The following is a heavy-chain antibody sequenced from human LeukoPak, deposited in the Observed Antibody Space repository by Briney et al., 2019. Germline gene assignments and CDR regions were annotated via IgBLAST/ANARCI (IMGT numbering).Heavy chain of an antibody. CDR2: IYYSGST. J-gene: IGHJ4*02. CDR1: GGSISTYY. CDR3: ARVGGYSYGHFDY. Sequence: SETLSLTCTVSGGSISTYYWNWIRQPPGKGLEWIGYIYYSGSTNYNPSLQSRVTISVDTSKNQFSLKLTSVTPADTAVYYCARVGGYSYGHFDYWAREPWSPSPQ. V-gene: IGHV4-59*01. D-gene: IGHD5-18*01.